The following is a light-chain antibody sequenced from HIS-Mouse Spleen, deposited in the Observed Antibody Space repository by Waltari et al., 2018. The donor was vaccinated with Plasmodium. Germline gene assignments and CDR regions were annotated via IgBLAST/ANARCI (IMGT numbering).Light chain of an antibody. V-gene: IGLV3-1*01. CDR1: KLGDKY. Sequence: SYELTQPPSVSVSPGQTASITCSGDKLGDKYACWYQQKPGQSPVLVIYQGSKRPSGIPCRFAGSNLGNTATLTIGGTQAMDEADYYCQAWDSSTVVFGGGTKLTVL. CDR2: QGS. CDR3: QAWDSSTVV. J-gene: IGLJ2*01.